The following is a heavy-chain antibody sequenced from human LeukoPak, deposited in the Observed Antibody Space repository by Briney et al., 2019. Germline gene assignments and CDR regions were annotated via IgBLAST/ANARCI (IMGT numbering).Heavy chain of an antibody. V-gene: IGHV3-30*18. D-gene: IGHD5-18*01. CDR3: AKVRLWSYYFDY. Sequence: GGSLRLSCAASGFTVSSNYMTWVRQAPGKGLEWVAVISYDGSNKYYADSVKGRFTISRDNSKNTLYLQMNSLRAEDTAVYYCAKVRLWSYYFDYWGQGTLVTVSS. CDR2: ISYDGSNK. CDR1: GFTVSSNY. J-gene: IGHJ4*02.